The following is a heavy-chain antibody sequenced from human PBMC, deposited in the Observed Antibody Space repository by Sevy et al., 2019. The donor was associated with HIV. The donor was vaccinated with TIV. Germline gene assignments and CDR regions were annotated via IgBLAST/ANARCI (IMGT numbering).Heavy chain of an antibody. J-gene: IGHJ6*02. Sequence: GGSLRLSCAASGFTFSSYWMHWVRQAPGKGLVWVSRINSDGSSTSYADSVKGRFTISRDSAKNTLYLQMNSLRAEDTAVYYCAREPVDFLSSTSYCMDVWGQGTTVTVSS. CDR3: AREPVDFLSSTSYCMDV. V-gene: IGHV3-74*01. D-gene: IGHD6-13*01. CDR1: GFTFSSYW. CDR2: INSDGSST.